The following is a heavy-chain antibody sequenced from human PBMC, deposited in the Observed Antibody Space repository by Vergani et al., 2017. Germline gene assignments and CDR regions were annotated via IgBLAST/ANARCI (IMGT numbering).Heavy chain of an antibody. D-gene: IGHD3-10*01. Sequence: QVQLQESGPGLVKPSETLSLTCTVSGGSISSYYWSWIRQPAGKGLGWIGRIYTSGSTNYNPSLKSRVTMSVDTTKNQFSLKLGSVTAADTAVYYCARGWRPGALTVVDYMDVWGKGTTVTVSS. CDR1: GGSISSYY. CDR3: ARGWRPGALTVVDYMDV. V-gene: IGHV4-4*07. CDR2: IYTSGST. J-gene: IGHJ6*03.